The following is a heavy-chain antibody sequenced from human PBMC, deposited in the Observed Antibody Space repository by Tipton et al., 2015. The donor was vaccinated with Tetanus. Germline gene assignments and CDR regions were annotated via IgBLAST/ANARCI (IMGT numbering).Heavy chain of an antibody. CDR2: IWYDGSKK. CDR1: GFSFTNFG. Sequence: SLRLSCAASGFSFTNFGYHWVRQAPGKGLEGVAVIWYDGSKKSYAESVRGRFTISKDNSENTVYLQMNSLRAEDTAVYYCARDISRYSMDVWGQGPTVPVSS. V-gene: IGHV3-33*01. D-gene: IGHD2-15*01. CDR3: ARDISRYSMDV. J-gene: IGHJ6*02.